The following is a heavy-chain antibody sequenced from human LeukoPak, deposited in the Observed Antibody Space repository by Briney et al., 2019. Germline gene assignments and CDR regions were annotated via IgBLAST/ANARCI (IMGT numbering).Heavy chain of an antibody. D-gene: IGHD2-21*02. CDR2: IYYSGST. J-gene: IGHJ6*03. Sequence: LETLSLTCTVSGGSISSYYWSWIRQPPGKGLEWIGYIYYSGSTNYNPSLKSRVTISVDTSKNQFSLKLSSVTAADTAVYYCARGPYCGGDCYSYYYYMDVWGKGTTVTISS. CDR3: ARGPYCGGDCYSYYYYMDV. V-gene: IGHV4-59*01. CDR1: GGSISSYY.